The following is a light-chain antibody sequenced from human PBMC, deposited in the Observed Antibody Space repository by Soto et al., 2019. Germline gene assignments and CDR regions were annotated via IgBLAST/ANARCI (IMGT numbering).Light chain of an antibody. CDR1: QSVTSSY. CDR3: QQYGNSPWT. J-gene: IGKJ1*01. V-gene: IGKV3-20*01. Sequence: EIVLTQSPGTLSLSPGERATLSCRASQSVTSSYLAWYRQKPGQAPRLFIYGASSRATGIPDRFSGSGSGTDFTLTISRLEPEDFAVYHCQQYGNSPWTFGQGTKVEIK. CDR2: GAS.